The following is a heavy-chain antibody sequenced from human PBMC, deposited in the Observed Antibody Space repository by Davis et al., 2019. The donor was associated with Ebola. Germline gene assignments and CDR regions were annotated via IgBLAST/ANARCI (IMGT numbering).Heavy chain of an antibody. Sequence: SVKVSCKSSGGTFSSFAVGWVRQAPGQGLEWMGGIIPMFRSPNYAQKFQSRVTITRDTSTSTVYMEVTRLRSDDTAVYYCARDGPDYYGLDVWGQGTAVTVSS. V-gene: IGHV1-69*06. CDR2: IIPMFRSP. CDR3: ARDGPDYYGLDV. J-gene: IGHJ6*02. CDR1: GGTFSSFA.